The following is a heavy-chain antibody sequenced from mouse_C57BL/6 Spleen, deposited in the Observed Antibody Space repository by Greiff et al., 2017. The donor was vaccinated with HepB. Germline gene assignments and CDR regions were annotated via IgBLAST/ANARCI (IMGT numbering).Heavy chain of an antibody. J-gene: IGHJ2*01. CDR3: ARRTAALDY. CDR2: INPNSGST. Sequence: QVQLQQPGAELVKPGASVKLSCKASGYTFTSYWMHWVKQRPGQGLEWIGMINPNSGSTNYNEKFKSKATLTADKSSSTAYMQLSSLTSEDSAVYYCARRTAALDYWGQGTTLTVSS. CDR1: GYTFTSYW. V-gene: IGHV1-64*01.